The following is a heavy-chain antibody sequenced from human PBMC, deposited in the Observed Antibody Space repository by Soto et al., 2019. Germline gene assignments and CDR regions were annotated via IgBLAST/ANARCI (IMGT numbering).Heavy chain of an antibody. J-gene: IGHJ6*02. Sequence: GGSLRLSCAASGFTFSSYWMHWVRQAPGKGLVWVSRISSDGSSTSYADSVKGRLTISRDNAKNTLYLQMNSLRAEDTAVYYCARGEYYDFWSGYWYYYYYGMDVWGQGTTVTVSS. D-gene: IGHD3-3*01. V-gene: IGHV3-74*01. CDR2: ISSDGSST. CDR3: ARGEYYDFWSGYWYYYYYGMDV. CDR1: GFTFSSYW.